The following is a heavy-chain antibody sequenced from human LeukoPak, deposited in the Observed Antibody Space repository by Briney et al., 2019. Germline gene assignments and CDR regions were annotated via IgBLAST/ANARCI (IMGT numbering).Heavy chain of an antibody. CDR2: IYYSGST. V-gene: IGHV4-59*01. CDR3: ARGGAYYYYGMDV. Sequence: SETLSLTCTVSGGSISSYYWSWIRQPPGKGLEWIGYIYYSGSTNYNPSLKSRVTISVDTSKNQSSLKLSSVTAADTAVYYCARGGAYYYYGMDVWGQGTTVTVSS. CDR1: GGSISSYY. J-gene: IGHJ6*02.